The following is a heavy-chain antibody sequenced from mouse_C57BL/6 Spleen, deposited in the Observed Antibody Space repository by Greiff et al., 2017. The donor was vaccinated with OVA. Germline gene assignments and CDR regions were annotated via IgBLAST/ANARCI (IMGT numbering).Heavy chain of an antibody. J-gene: IGHJ2*01. CDR3: AREVITTVVAPFDY. CDR2: ISDGGSYT. V-gene: IGHV5-4*01. Sequence: EVQVVESGGGLVKPGGSLKLSCAASGFTFSSYAMSWVRQTPEKRLEWVATISDGGSYTYYPDNVKGRFTISRDNAKNNLYLQMSHLKSEDSAMYDCAREVITTVVAPFDYWGQGTTLTVSS. CDR1: GFTFSSYA. D-gene: IGHD1-1*01.